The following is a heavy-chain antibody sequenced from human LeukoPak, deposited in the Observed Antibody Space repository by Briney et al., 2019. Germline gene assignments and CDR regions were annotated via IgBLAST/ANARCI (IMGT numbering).Heavy chain of an antibody. Sequence: SQTLSLTCTVSGDSISRSDYSWSCIRQPPGKGLEWVGYIYHSGSTYYNPSLRSRVTMSIDRSKNQFSLKLPSVTAADTAVYYCARVGSGDAFDIWGQGTMVTVSS. CDR1: GDSISRSDYS. J-gene: IGHJ3*02. CDR3: ARVGSGDAFDI. CDR2: IYHSGST. V-gene: IGHV4-30-2*01. D-gene: IGHD3-10*01.